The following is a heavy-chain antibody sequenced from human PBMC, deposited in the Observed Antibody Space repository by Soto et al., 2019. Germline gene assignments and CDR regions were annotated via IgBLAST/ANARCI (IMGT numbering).Heavy chain of an antibody. CDR2: INPSGGST. Sequence: QEQLVQSGAEVKKPGASVKVSCKASGYTFTSYYMHWVRQAPGQGLEWMGIINPSGGSTSYAQKFQGRVTMTRDTSTSTVYMELSSLRSEDTAVYYCARAPYSGYDSNWFDPWGQGTLVTVSS. CDR3: ARAPYSGYDSNWFDP. D-gene: IGHD5-12*01. J-gene: IGHJ5*02. CDR1: GYTFTSYY. V-gene: IGHV1-46*01.